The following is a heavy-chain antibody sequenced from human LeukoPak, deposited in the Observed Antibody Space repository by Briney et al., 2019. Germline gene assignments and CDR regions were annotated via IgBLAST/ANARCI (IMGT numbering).Heavy chain of an antibody. J-gene: IGHJ4*02. D-gene: IGHD1-1*01. Sequence: GGSLRLSCAASGFTFSSFAMHWVRQAPGKGLEWVAFIWFDGSNKHYADSVKGRFTISRDNSEDTLYLQMNSLRAEDTAVYYCVRDPSGSGFAFDSWGQGALVTVSS. V-gene: IGHV3-33*08. CDR3: VRDPSGSGFAFDS. CDR2: IWFDGSNK. CDR1: GFTFSSFA.